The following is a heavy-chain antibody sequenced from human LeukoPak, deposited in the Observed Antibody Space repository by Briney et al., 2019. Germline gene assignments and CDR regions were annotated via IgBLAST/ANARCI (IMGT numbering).Heavy chain of an antibody. D-gene: IGHD4-17*01. Sequence: PGGSLRLSCAASAFDFSSHAMTWVRQAPGKGLEWVSAISISGSKTYYADSVKGRFTISRDNSKNTLYLQMNSLRAEDTAVYYCANEIRPNDYWGQGTQVTVSS. J-gene: IGHJ4*02. CDR1: AFDFSSHA. V-gene: IGHV3-23*01. CDR3: ANEIRPNDY. CDR2: ISISGSKT.